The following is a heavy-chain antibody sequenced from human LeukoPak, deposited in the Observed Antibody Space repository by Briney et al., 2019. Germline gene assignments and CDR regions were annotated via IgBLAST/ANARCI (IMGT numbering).Heavy chain of an antibody. Sequence: PGGSLRLSCAASGFIFSNYAMHWVRQAAGKGLEWVAYIRYDGSRKYYADSVNGRFTISRDNSKNTLYLQMNSLRAEDTAVYYCARDISSSWYSRYWGQGTLVTVSS. D-gene: IGHD6-13*01. CDR1: GFIFSNYA. J-gene: IGHJ4*02. V-gene: IGHV3-30*02. CDR3: ARDISSSWYSRY. CDR2: IRYDGSRK.